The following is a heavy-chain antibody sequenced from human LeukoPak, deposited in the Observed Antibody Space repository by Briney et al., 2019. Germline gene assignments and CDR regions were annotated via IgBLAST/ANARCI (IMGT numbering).Heavy chain of an antibody. CDR2: IYSGGST. CDR3: ARAIAAGSNRHFDY. CDR1: GLTFSSHW. J-gene: IGHJ4*02. D-gene: IGHD6-13*01. Sequence: GGSLRLSCAASGLTFSSHWMHWVRQAPGKGLEWVSLIYSGGSTYYADSVKGRFSVSSDDSKNTLFLQMNSLRAEDTAMYYCARAIAAGSNRHFDYWGQGTLVTVSS. V-gene: IGHV3-53*01.